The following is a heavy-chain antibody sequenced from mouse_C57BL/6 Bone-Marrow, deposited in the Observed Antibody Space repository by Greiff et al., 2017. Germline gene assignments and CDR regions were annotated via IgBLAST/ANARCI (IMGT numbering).Heavy chain of an antibody. Sequence: QVQLQQPGAELVKPGASVKMSCKASGYTFTSYWITWVKQRPGQGLEWIGDIYPGSGSTNYNEKFKSKATLTVDTSSSTAYMQLSSLTSEDSAVYYCARSNGSSYGWYFDVWGTGTTVTVSS. D-gene: IGHD1-1*01. CDR3: ARSNGSSYGWYFDV. J-gene: IGHJ1*03. CDR1: GYTFTSYW. V-gene: IGHV1-55*01. CDR2: IYPGSGST.